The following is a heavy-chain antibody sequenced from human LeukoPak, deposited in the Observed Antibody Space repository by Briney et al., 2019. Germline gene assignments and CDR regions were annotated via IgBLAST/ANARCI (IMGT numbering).Heavy chain of an antibody. D-gene: IGHD6-13*01. CDR1: GYTFTSYA. V-gene: IGHV1-3*01. J-gene: IGHJ4*02. CDR2: INAGNGNT. Sequence: ASVKVSCKASGYTFTSYAMHWVRQAPGQRLEWVGWINAGNGNTKYSQKFQGRVTITRDTSASTAYMELSSLRSGDTGVYYCARYSLYSSSSLGYWGQGTLVTVSS. CDR3: ARYSLYSSSSLGY.